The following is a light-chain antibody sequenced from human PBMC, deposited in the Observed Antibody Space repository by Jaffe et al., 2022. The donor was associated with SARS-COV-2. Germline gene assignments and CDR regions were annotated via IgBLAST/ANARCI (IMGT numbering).Light chain of an antibody. Sequence: SNVLTQPPSLSVAPGQTATIPCGDTDIGSKRVHWYQLKSGQAPVLVMFYDSDRPSGIPERFSGSNSGNTATLTISRVEAGDEAVYFCQVWDTTSTLNVVFGGGTRLTVL. V-gene: IGLV3-21*04. J-gene: IGLJ2*01. CDR3: QVWDTTSTLNVV. CDR2: YDS. CDR1: DIGSKR.